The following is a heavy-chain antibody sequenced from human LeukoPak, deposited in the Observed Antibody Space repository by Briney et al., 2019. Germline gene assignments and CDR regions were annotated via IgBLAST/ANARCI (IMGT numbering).Heavy chain of an antibody. Sequence: GGYLRLSRAASGFTFDDYAMHWVRQAPGKGLEWVSGISWNSGSIGYADSVKGRFTISRDNAKNSLYLQMNSLRAEDMALYYCAKGQIAVAGRDWFDPWGQGTLVTVSS. CDR2: ISWNSGSI. J-gene: IGHJ5*02. D-gene: IGHD6-19*01. CDR1: GFTFDDYA. CDR3: AKGQIAVAGRDWFDP. V-gene: IGHV3-9*03.